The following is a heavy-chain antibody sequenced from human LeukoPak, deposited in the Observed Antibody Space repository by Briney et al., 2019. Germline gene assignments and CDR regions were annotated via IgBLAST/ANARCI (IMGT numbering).Heavy chain of an antibody. CDR2: INWNGGST. V-gene: IGHV3-20*04. Sequence: GSLRLSCAASGFTFDDYGMSWVRQAPGKGLEWVSGINWNGGSTGYADSVKGRFTISRDNAKNSLYLQMNSLRAEDTALYYCARKNYYYYYMDVWGKGTTVTVSS. CDR1: GFTFDDYG. J-gene: IGHJ6*03. CDR3: ARKNYYYYYMDV.